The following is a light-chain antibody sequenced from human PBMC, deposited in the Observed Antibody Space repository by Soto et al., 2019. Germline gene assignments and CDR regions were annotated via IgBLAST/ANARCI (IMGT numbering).Light chain of an antibody. Sequence: EIEMTQSPATLSVSPGERATISCRASQSVSNSLAWHQQKPGQGPRHLIYDASTRATGIPARFSGSGSGTDFTLTISSLQSEDFAAYYCQQYSQSPWTFGQGTKVEI. CDR2: DAS. CDR1: QSVSNS. J-gene: IGKJ1*01. V-gene: IGKV3-15*01. CDR3: QQYSQSPWT.